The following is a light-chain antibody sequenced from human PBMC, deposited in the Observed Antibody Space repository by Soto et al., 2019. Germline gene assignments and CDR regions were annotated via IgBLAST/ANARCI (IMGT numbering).Light chain of an antibody. CDR1: SSDVGGYNF. J-gene: IGLJ2*01. Sequence: QSVLTQPRSVSGSPGQSVTISCTGTSSDVGGYNFVSWYKQHPGKAPKLMIYDVTKRPSGVPDRFSGSKSGNTASLTISGLQAEDESDYYCCSYAGSYTVFGGGTKITVL. CDR2: DVT. V-gene: IGLV2-11*01. CDR3: CSYAGSYTV.